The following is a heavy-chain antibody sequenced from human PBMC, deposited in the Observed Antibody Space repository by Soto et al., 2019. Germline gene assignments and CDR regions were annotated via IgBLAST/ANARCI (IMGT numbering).Heavy chain of an antibody. CDR1: GYSFTGYY. CDR3: ARGDYGTGGYPFPYFDY. Sequence: HEHLVQSGAEVKRPGASLKVSCKASGYSFTGYYIHWVRQAPGQGLEWMVWINPDSGATNYAQNFQGSVTLTSDASISTASMDLTSLTSDDTAVYYCARGDYGTGGYPFPYFDYWGQGTLVIVSS. CDR2: INPDSGAT. J-gene: IGHJ4*02. D-gene: IGHD2-8*02. V-gene: IGHV1-2*02.